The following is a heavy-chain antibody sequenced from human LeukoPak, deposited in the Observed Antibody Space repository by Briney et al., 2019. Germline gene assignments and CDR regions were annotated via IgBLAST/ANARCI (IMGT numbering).Heavy chain of an antibody. CDR3: ANEIRPNDY. Sequence: PGGSLRLSCVASGFTFSSHAMTWVRLAPGKGLQWVSSITISGDDTYYADSVEGRFTISRDNSRSTLFLQMHSLRVDDTAVYYCANEIRPNDYWGQGTLVTVSS. V-gene: IGHV3-23*01. CDR1: GFTFSSHA. CDR2: ITISGDDT. J-gene: IGHJ4*02.